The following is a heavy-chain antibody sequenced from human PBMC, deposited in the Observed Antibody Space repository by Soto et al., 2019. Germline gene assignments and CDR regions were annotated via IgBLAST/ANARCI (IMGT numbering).Heavy chain of an antibody. D-gene: IGHD3-3*02. CDR1: GGSISNSY. CDR3: ARVARRGPSFDY. CDR2: IYSSGST. Sequence: TSETLSLTCTVSGGSISNSYWSWIRQSPGKGLEWIGYIYSSGSTNYNPSLKSRVTISVDTSKNQFSLKLSSVTAADTAVYYCARVARRGPSFDYWGQGTLVTVSS. J-gene: IGHJ4*02. V-gene: IGHV4-59*12.